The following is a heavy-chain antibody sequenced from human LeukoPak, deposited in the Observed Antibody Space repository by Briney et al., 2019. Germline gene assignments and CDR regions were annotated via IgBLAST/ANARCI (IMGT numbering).Heavy chain of an antibody. CDR3: ANRGTKWLPPPTDAFDV. D-gene: IGHD2-8*01. J-gene: IGHJ3*01. Sequence: GGSLRLSCAASGFSFSSHAMSWVRQAPGKGLQWVSTISSGGGTTYYGDSVKGRFTISRDNSKNTLYLQMNSLRAVDTAIYYCANRGTKWLPPPTDAFDVWGQGTMVTVSS. CDR1: GFSFSSHA. V-gene: IGHV3-23*01. CDR2: ISSGGGTT.